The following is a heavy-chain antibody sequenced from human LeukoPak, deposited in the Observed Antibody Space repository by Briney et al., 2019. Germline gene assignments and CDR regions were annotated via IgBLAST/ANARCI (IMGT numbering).Heavy chain of an antibody. CDR1: GFSLSTSGVG. J-gene: IGHJ3*01. CDR3: AHVDTTMVTSGFEV. Sequence: SGPTLVNPTQTLTLTCTFSGFSLSTSGVGVGWIRQPPGKALELLALISRNDDKRYSPSLKSRLTITKDTSKNQVVLTMTNMDPVDTATYYGAHVDTTMVTSGFEVWGQGTMVTVS. CDR2: ISRNDDK. D-gene: IGHD5-18*01. V-gene: IGHV2-5*01.